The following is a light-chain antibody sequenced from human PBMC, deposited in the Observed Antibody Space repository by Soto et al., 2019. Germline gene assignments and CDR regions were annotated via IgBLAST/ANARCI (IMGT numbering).Light chain of an antibody. CDR3: QQYHSYWT. J-gene: IGKJ1*01. CDR2: DAS. Sequence: DFQMTQSPPTLSASVGDRVTITCRASQNIRSRLAWFQQKPGKAPKLLIYDASSLESGVPQRLSGSGSGTGFTLTISSLLTADCSTYYCQQYHSYWTFGQGTKVDIK. V-gene: IGKV1-5*01. CDR1: QNIRSR.